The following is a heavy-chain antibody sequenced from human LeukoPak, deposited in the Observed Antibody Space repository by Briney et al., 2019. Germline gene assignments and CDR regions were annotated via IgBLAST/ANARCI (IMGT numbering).Heavy chain of an antibody. CDR2: IYPGDSET. Sequence: GESLKISCKGSGYSFINYWIGWVRQMPGKGLEWMGIIYPGDSETTYSPSFQGQVTISADKSISTAYLQWSSLKASDTAMYYCARRSSGYPYYYMDVWAKGPRSPSP. J-gene: IGHJ6*03. D-gene: IGHD3-22*01. CDR1: GYSFINYW. CDR3: ARRSSGYPYYYMDV. V-gene: IGHV5-51*01.